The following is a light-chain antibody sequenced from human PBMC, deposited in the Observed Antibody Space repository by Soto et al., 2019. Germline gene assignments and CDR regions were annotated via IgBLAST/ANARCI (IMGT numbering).Light chain of an antibody. Sequence: EIVLTQSPGTLSLSPGERATLSCRASQSVSSSYLAWYQQKPGQAPRLLIYGASSRATGIPDRFSGSGSGTDFTLTISRLEPEDSATYYCLQHNSYSLTFGPGTKVDIK. J-gene: IGKJ3*01. CDR2: GAS. CDR1: QSVSSSY. V-gene: IGKV3-20*01. CDR3: LQHNSYSLT.